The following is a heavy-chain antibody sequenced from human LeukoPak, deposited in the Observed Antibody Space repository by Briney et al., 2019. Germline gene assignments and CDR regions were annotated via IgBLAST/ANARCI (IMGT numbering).Heavy chain of an antibody. D-gene: IGHD5-12*01. Sequence: SETLSLTCTVSGGSISSYYGSWIRDPPGKGLECIGYIYFNGNANYNPSLKSRVTISVDMSKNQFSVKLSSVTAADTAVYYCARGAYGGYDLDYWGQGTLVTVSS. V-gene: IGHV4-59*01. CDR3: ARGAYGGYDLDY. CDR1: GGSISSYY. J-gene: IGHJ4*02. CDR2: IYFNGNA.